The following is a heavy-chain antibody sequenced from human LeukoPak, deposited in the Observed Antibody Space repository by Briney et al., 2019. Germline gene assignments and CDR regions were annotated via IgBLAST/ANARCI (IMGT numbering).Heavy chain of an antibody. CDR3: ARGMGIAAAGTVFGY. D-gene: IGHD6-13*01. CDR2: IFYSGST. J-gene: IGHJ4*02. V-gene: IGHV4-39*07. Sequence: PSETLSLTCTVSGGSISSSSYYWGWIRQPPGKGLEWIGNIFYSGSTYYSPSLKSRVTISLDTSRNQFSLKLNSVTAADTAVYYCARGMGIAAAGTVFGYWGQGTLVTVSS. CDR1: GGSISSSSYY.